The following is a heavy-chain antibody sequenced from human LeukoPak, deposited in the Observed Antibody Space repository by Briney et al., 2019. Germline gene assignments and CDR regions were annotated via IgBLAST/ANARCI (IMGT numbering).Heavy chain of an antibody. V-gene: IGHV3-7*03. D-gene: IGHD4-11*01. CDR1: GFTFSNYW. CDR2: QDGSEK. Sequence: PGGSLRLSCEASGFTFSNYWMKQDGSEKNYVDSVKGRFTISRDNSKNTLYLQMNSLRAEDTAVYYCAKDRKVSRLPDYWGQGTLVTVSS. J-gene: IGHJ4*02. CDR3: AKDRKVSRLPDY.